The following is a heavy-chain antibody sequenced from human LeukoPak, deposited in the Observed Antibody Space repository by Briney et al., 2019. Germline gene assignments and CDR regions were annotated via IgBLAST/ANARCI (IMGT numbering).Heavy chain of an antibody. Sequence: GGSLRLSCAASGFTFSSYSMNWVRQAPGKGLEWVSSISSSSSYIYYADSVKGRFTISRDNAKNSLYLQMNSLRAEDTAVYYCARAPGGDLRAKKADDKRYNWNYFRSYYYYYMDVWGKGTTVTVSS. CDR3: ARAPGGDLRAKKADDKRYNWNYFRSYYYYYMDV. J-gene: IGHJ6*03. V-gene: IGHV3-21*01. CDR2: ISSSSSYI. D-gene: IGHD1-7*01. CDR1: GFTFSSYS.